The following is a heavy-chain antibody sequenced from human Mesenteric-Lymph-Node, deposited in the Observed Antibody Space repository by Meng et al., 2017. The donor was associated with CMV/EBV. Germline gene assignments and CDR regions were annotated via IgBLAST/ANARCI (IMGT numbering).Heavy chain of an antibody. V-gene: IGHV3-30*18. CDR2: ISYEGSDK. CDR3: AKGGIAAKGFDP. J-gene: IGHJ5*02. Sequence: GESLKISCAASGFTFSGYWMSWVRQAPGKGLEWVALISYEGSDKFYADSVKGRFTISRDNSQNTLYLQMNSLRAEDTAVYYCAKGGIAAKGFDPWGQGTLVTVSS. D-gene: IGHD6-13*01. CDR1: GFTFSGYW.